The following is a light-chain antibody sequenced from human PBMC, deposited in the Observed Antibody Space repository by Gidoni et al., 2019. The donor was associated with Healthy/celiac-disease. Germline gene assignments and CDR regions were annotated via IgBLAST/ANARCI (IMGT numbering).Light chain of an antibody. CDR3: QQYNNWPYS. Sequence: EIVMTQSPATMSVSPGESATLSCMASQSVSSNLAWYQQKPGQAPRLLIYGASTRATGIPARFSGSGSGTEFTLTISSLQSEDFAVYYCQQYNNWPYSFXXXTKLEIK. V-gene: IGKV3-15*01. CDR2: GAS. J-gene: IGKJ2*03. CDR1: QSVSSN.